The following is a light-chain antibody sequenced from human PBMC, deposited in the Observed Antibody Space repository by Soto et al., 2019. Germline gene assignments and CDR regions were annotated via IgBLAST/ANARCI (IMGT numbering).Light chain of an antibody. V-gene: IGKV1-33*01. Sequence: DIQMTQSPSSLSASVGDRVTITCQASQNISKYLNWYQQKPGKAPKLLIYAASNLETGVPSRFSGSGSGTDFTFTISSLQPEDIATYYCQQYDNLLLTFGGGTKVEIK. CDR1: QNISKY. J-gene: IGKJ4*01. CDR2: AAS. CDR3: QQYDNLLLT.